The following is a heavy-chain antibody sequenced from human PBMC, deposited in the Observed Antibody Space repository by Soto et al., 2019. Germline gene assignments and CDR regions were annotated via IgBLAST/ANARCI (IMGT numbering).Heavy chain of an antibody. CDR1: GYTLTELS. CDR3: ATLIQLWPGHYFDY. V-gene: IGHV1-24*01. Sequence: SLKVSCKVSGYTLTELSMHWVRQAPGKGLEWMGGFDPEDGETIYAQKFQGRVTMTEDTSTDTAYMELSSLRSEDTAVYYCATLIQLWPGHYFDYWGQGTLVTVSS. D-gene: IGHD5-18*01. J-gene: IGHJ4*02. CDR2: FDPEDGET.